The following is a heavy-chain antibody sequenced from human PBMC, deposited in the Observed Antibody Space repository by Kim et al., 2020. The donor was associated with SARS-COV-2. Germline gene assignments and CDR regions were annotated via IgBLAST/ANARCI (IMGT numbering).Heavy chain of an antibody. CDR2: INAGNGNT. D-gene: IGHD3-22*01. V-gene: IGHV1-3*01. J-gene: IGHJ4*02. Sequence: ASVKVSCKASGYTFTTYTIHWVRQAPGQRLEWMGWINAGNGNTKHSQKFQGRVTITRDTSASTAYMELSSLRSEDTAVYYCARVGEPNYYDRSGYYSAPPQHFDCWGEGTLVSDYS. CDR3: ARVGEPNYYDRSGYYSAPPQHFDC. CDR1: GYTFTTYT.